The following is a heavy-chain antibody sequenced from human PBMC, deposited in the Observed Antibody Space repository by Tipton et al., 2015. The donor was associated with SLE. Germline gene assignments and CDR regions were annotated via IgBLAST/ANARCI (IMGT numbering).Heavy chain of an antibody. CDR1: GGSIISYY. J-gene: IGHJ6*02. CDR3: ARHAEIPVMRYGMDV. Sequence: TLSLTCTVSGGSIISYYWSWIRQPPGKGLEWIGYIHYGGVTYYYPSLKSRVTMSVDTSKNQFSLKLNSVTAADTAVYYCARHAEIPVMRYGMDVWGQGTTVSVSS. D-gene: IGHD2-21*01. V-gene: IGHV4-59*08. CDR2: IHYGGVT.